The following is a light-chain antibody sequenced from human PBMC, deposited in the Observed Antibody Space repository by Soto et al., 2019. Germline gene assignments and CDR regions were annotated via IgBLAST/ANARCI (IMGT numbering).Light chain of an antibody. V-gene: IGKV3-20*01. CDR3: QQYGSSPLVH. J-gene: IGKJ2*01. CDR2: GAS. CDR1: QSVSSSY. Sequence: EIVLTQSPGTLSLSPGERATLSCRASQSVSSSYLAWYQQKPGQAPRLLIYGASSRATGIPDRFSGSGSGTDFTLTISRLEPEDFAVYYCQQYGSSPLVHFGQGTKLEIK.